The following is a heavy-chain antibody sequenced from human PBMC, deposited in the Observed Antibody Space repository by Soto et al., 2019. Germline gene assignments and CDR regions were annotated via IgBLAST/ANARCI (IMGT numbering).Heavy chain of an antibody. CDR2: INPSNDNS. CDR3: SREGGNTGTSDY. J-gene: IGHJ4*02. V-gene: IGHV1-18*01. CDR1: GYAFINYA. Sequence: QVQMVQSGAEVKKPGTSVRVSCKASGYAFINYAVTWVRQAPGEGLEWMGWINPSNDNSYSAQKFQDRVTMSTGTSSNPAYMELRRLTSDDTAVYYCSREGGNTGTSDYWGQGTLVTVSS. D-gene: IGHD1-7*01.